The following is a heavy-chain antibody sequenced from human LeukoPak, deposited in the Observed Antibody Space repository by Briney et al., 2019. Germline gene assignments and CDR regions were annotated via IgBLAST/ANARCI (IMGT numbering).Heavy chain of an antibody. D-gene: IGHD1-7*01. V-gene: IGHV4-4*02. CDR1: GGSISSSNW. CDR2: IYHSGST. Sequence: SETLSLTCAVSGGSISSSNWWSWVRQPPGKGLEWIGEIYHSGSTNYNPSLKSRVTISVDTSKNQFSLKLSSVTAAGTAVYYCARDRWYNWNYGPFFDYWGQGTLVTVSS. J-gene: IGHJ4*02. CDR3: ARDRWYNWNYGPFFDY.